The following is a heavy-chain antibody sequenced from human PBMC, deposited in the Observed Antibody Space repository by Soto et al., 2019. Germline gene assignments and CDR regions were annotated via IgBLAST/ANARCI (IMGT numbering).Heavy chain of an antibody. D-gene: IGHD2-8*02. CDR3: AHLVAPWPFDY. Sequence: QITLKESGPTLVKPTQTLTLTCTFSGFSLSTSGVGVGWIRQPPGKALEWLALIYWDDDKRYSPSLKSRLTXTXXTSKHQVVLTMTNMDPVDTATYYCAHLVAPWPFDYWGQGTLVTVSS. J-gene: IGHJ4*02. V-gene: IGHV2-5*02. CDR1: GFSLSTSGVG. CDR2: IYWDDDK.